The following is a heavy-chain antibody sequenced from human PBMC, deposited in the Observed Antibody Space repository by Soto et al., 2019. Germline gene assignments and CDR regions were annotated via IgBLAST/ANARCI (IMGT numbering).Heavy chain of an antibody. J-gene: IGHJ4*02. D-gene: IGHD4-17*01. CDR3: AKDRSYGDYFLYYFDY. Sequence: GGSLRLSCAASGFTFSSYAMSWVRQAPGKGLEWVSAISGSGGSTYYADSVKGRFTISRDNSKNTLYLQMNSLRAEDTAVYYCAKDRSYGDYFLYYFDYWGQGTLVTVSS. V-gene: IGHV3-23*01. CDR1: GFTFSSYA. CDR2: ISGSGGST.